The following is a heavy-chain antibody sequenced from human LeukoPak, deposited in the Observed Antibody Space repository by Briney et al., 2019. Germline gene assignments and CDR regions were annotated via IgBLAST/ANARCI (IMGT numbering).Heavy chain of an antibody. V-gene: IGHV1-18*01. CDR3: ARENHPNSIWGSYMPLDY. Sequence: ASVTVSCKASGYTFTSYGISWVRQAPGQGLEWMGWISAYNGNTNYAQKLQGRVTMTTDTSTSTAYMELRSLRSDDTAVYYCARENHPNSIWGSYMPLDYWGQGTLVTVSS. CDR2: ISAYNGNT. D-gene: IGHD3-16*01. J-gene: IGHJ4*02. CDR1: GYTFTSYG.